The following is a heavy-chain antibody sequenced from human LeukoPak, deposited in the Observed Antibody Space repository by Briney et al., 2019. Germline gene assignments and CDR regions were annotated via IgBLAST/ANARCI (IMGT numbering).Heavy chain of an antibody. CDR2: IYYSGST. CDR3: ARLGRRGYYFDY. D-gene: IGHD3-16*01. CDR1: GGSISSTSYY. V-gene: IGHV4-39*01. J-gene: IGHJ4*02. Sequence: SETLSLTCTVSGGSISSTSYYWGWSRQPPGKGLEWIGSIYYSGSTYYNPSLRSRVTISVDTSKNQFSLKLSSVTDADTAVYYCARLGRRGYYFDYWGQGTLVTVSS.